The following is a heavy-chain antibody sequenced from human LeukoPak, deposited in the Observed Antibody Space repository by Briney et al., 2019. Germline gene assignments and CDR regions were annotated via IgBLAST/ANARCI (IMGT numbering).Heavy chain of an antibody. CDR3: AREATVVTPSSSY. V-gene: IGHV1-69*04. J-gene: IGHJ4*02. Sequence: SVKVSCKASGGTFSSYTISWVRQAPGQGLEWMGRIIPILGIANYAQKFQGRVTITADKSTSTAYTELSSLRSEDTAVYYCAREATVVTPSSSYWGQGTLVTVSS. D-gene: IGHD4-23*01. CDR2: IIPILGIA. CDR1: GGTFSSYT.